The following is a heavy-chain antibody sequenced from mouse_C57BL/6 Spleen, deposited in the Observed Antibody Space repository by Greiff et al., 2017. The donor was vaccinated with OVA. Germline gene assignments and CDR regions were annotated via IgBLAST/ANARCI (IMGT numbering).Heavy chain of an antibody. J-gene: IGHJ2*01. CDR3: TRGDGYHFDY. Sequence: EVHLVESGGGLVQPGGSMKLSCAASGFTFSDAWMDWVRQSPEKGLEWVAEIRNKANNHATYYAESVKGRFTISRDDSKSSVYLQMNSLRAEDTGIYYCTRGDGYHFDYWGQGTTLTVSS. V-gene: IGHV6-6*01. CDR2: IRNKANNHAT. CDR1: GFTFSDAW. D-gene: IGHD2-3*01.